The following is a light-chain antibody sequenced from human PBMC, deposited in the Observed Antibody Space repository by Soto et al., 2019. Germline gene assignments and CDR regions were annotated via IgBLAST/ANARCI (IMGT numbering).Light chain of an antibody. CDR2: DSS. V-gene: IGKV3-11*01. CDR1: QSVSRY. CDR3: QQRDDWPPRIT. Sequence: EIVLTQSPATVSLSPGDTATLSCRASQSVSRYLAWYQQRPGQAPRLLIYDSSNRATGIPARFIGSGSGTDFTLTISNLEPEDFAVYYCQQRDDWPPRITFGGGTKVEIK. J-gene: IGKJ4*01.